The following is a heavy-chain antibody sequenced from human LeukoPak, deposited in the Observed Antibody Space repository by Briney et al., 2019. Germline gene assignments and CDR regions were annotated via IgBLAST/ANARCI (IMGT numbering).Heavy chain of an antibody. Sequence: SETLSLTCTVSGGSISSSSYYWGWIRQPPGKGLEWVGSIYYSGSTYYNPSLKGRVTISVDTSKNQFSLKLSSVTAADTAVYYCARLAVAATDGFDYWGQGTLVTVSS. CDR1: GGSISSSSYY. CDR3: ARLAVAATDGFDY. J-gene: IGHJ4*02. V-gene: IGHV4-39*01. D-gene: IGHD6-19*01. CDR2: IYYSGST.